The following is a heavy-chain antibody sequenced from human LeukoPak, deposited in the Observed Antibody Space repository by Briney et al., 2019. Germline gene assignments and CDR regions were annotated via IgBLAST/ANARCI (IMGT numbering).Heavy chain of an antibody. CDR2: INHSGST. J-gene: IGHJ4*02. V-gene: IGHV4-34*01. CDR1: GGSFSGYY. Sequence: SETPSLTCAVYGGSFSGYYWSWIRQPPGKGLEWIGEINHSGSTNYNPSLNSRVTISVDTSKNQFSLKLSSVTAADTAVYYCAGVGGYSSGWYGYWGQGTLVTVSS. CDR3: AGVGGYSSGWYGY. D-gene: IGHD6-19*01.